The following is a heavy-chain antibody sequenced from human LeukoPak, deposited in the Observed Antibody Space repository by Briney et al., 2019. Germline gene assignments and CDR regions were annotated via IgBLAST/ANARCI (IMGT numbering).Heavy chain of an antibody. Sequence: GGSLGLSCAASGFTFSTYAMSWVRQAPGKGLEWVSAVSSSGTNTYYANVVKGRFTISRDNSKNMLYLQMSGLRAEDTAVYYCAKEMTALTTIDYWGQGTLVTVSS. J-gene: IGHJ4*02. CDR3: AKEMTALTTIDY. V-gene: IGHV3-23*01. CDR2: VSSSGTNT. D-gene: IGHD4-17*01. CDR1: GFTFSTYA.